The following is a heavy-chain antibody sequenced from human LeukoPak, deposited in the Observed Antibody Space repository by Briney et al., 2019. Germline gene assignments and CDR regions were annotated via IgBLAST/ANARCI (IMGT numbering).Heavy chain of an antibody. CDR2: ISSSSSYI. V-gene: IGHV3-21*01. Sequence: PGGSLRLSCAASGFTFSSYSMSWVRQAPGKGLEWVSSISSSSSYIYYADSVKGRFIISRDNAKNSLYLQMNSLRAEDTAVYYCARARITMVQGFNLWGQGTLVTVSS. J-gene: IGHJ4*02. CDR3: ARARITMVQGFNL. D-gene: IGHD3-10*01. CDR1: GFTFSSYS.